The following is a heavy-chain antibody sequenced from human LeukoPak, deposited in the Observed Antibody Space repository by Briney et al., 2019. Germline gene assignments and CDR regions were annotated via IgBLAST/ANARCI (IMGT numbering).Heavy chain of an antibody. Sequence: PSQTLSPTCAVYAGSFSGYYWSWVRHPPGKGLEWIGEIHHSGSTNDNPSLKSRVTISVDTSKNQFSLKLSSVTAADTAVYYCARVFYYGSGSYYNDDYWGQGTLVTVSS. CDR2: IHHSGST. D-gene: IGHD3-10*01. CDR3: ARVFYYGSGSYYNDDY. V-gene: IGHV4-34*01. CDR1: AGSFSGYY. J-gene: IGHJ4*02.